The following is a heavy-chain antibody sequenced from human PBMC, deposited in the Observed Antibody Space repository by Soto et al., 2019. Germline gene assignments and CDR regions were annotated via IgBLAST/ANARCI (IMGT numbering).Heavy chain of an antibody. D-gene: IGHD6-19*01. V-gene: IGHV1-46*03. CDR2: INPSGGAT. CDR1: GYIFSSYY. Sequence: QVQLVQSGAEVKKPGASVKVSCKASGYIFSSYYMHWVRQAPGQGLEWMGMINPSGGATSYAQKFQGRVTMTRDTSTSTAYMELSSLRSEDTAVYYCARVTQVITVAGRFQSLDYWGQGTLVTVSS. CDR3: ARVTQVITVAGRFQSLDY. J-gene: IGHJ4*02.